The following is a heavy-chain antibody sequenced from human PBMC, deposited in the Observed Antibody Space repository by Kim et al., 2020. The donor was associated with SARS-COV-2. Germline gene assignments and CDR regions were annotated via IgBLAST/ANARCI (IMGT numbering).Heavy chain of an antibody. Sequence: GGSLRLSCAASGFTVSSNYMSWVRQAPGKGLEWVSVIYSGGTTYYADSVKGRFTISRDNSKNTLYLQMNSLRAEDTAVYYCARDVFGASFDWGQGTLVTVSS. CDR1: GFTVSSNY. V-gene: IGHV3-53*01. CDR2: IYSGGTT. CDR3: ARDVFGASFD. J-gene: IGHJ4*02. D-gene: IGHD3-10*01.